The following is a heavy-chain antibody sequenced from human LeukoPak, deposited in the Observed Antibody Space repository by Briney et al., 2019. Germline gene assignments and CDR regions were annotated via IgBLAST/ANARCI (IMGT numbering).Heavy chain of an antibody. J-gene: IGHJ4*02. CDR3: ASPSRYYYDSSGYQFDY. V-gene: IGHV4-39*01. CDR2: IYYSGST. D-gene: IGHD3-22*01. Sequence: SETLSLTCTVSGGSIISSSDYWGWIRQPPGKGLEWIGSIYYSGSTYYNPSLKSRVTISVDTSKNQFSLKLSSVTAADTAVYYCASPSRYYYDSSGYQFDYWGQGTLVTVSS. CDR1: GGSIISSSDY.